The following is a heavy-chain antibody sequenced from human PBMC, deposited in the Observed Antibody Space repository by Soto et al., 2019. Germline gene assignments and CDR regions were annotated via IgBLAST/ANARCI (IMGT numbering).Heavy chain of an antibody. CDR3: ARDGGFYYGMDV. CDR1: VGSISSYY. J-gene: IGHJ6*02. D-gene: IGHD3-3*01. Sequence: QVQLQESGPGLVKPSETLSLTCTVSVGSISSYYWNWIRQPPGKGLEWIGYIYYSGSTNYNPSLKSRVTISVDTSKNPFSLKLSSVTAADTAVYYCARDGGFYYGMDVWGQGTTVTVSS. CDR2: IYYSGST. V-gene: IGHV4-59*01.